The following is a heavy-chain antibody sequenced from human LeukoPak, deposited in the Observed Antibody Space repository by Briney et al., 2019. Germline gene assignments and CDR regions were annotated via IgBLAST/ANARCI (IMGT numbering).Heavy chain of an antibody. V-gene: IGHV4-59*08. Sequence: SETLSLTCSVSGGSFSNYYWSWIRQPPGKGLEWIGYIYYSGSTNYNPSLKSRVTISVDTSKNQFSLKLSSVTAADTAVYYCARLLTGSTSWHIDYWGQGTLVTVSS. D-gene: IGHD2-2*01. CDR2: IYYSGST. J-gene: IGHJ4*02. CDR1: GGSFSNYY. CDR3: ARLLTGSTSWHIDY.